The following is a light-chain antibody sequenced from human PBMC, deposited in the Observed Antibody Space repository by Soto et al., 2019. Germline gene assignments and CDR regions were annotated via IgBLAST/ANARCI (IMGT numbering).Light chain of an antibody. CDR2: GAS. CDR3: QQYANWPKT. Sequence: EIVLTQSPATLSLSPGERATLSCRASQSVSNFLAWYQQRPGQAPRLLLYGASNRATGTPARFSGSGSGTDFTLTISSLQSEDLAVYYCQQYANWPKTFGQGTRVEIK. CDR1: QSVSNF. J-gene: IGKJ1*01. V-gene: IGKV3-11*01.